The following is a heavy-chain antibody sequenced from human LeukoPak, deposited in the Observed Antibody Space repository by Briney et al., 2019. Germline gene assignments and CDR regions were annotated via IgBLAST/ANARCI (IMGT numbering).Heavy chain of an antibody. Sequence: SETLSLTCAVYGGSFSGYYWSWIRQPPGKGLEWIGEINHSGSTNYNPPLKSRVTISVDTSKNQFSLKLSSVTAADTAVYYCARIRDYVWGSYLYPFDYWGQGTLVTVSS. CDR2: INHSGST. CDR1: GGSFSGYY. CDR3: ARIRDYVWGSYLYPFDY. V-gene: IGHV4-34*01. J-gene: IGHJ4*02. D-gene: IGHD3-16*02.